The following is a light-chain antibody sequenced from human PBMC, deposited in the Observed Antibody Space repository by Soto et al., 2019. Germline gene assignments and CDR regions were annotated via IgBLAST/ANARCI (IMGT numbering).Light chain of an antibody. Sequence: DIQLTQSPSFLSAAVGDRVTITCRASQSISTYLAWHQQKPGKAPNLLISGASTLQSGVPSRFSGSGSGTEFTLTISSQQPEDFATYYCQQLDSHPPTFGGGTKVEIK. J-gene: IGKJ4*01. V-gene: IGKV1-9*01. CDR1: QSISTY. CDR3: QQLDSHPPT. CDR2: GAS.